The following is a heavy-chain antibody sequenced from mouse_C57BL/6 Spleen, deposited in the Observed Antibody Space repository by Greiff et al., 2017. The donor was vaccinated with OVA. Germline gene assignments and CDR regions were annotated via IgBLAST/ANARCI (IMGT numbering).Heavy chain of an antibody. Sequence: QVVESGGDLVKPGGSLKLSCAASGFTFSSSGMSWVRQTPDKRLEWVATISSGGSYTYYPDSVKGRFTISRDNAKNTLYLQMSSLKSEDTAMYYCARDDGYYPYYAMDYWGQGTSVTVSS. CDR1: GFTFSSSG. V-gene: IGHV5-6*01. CDR2: ISSGGSYT. J-gene: IGHJ4*01. D-gene: IGHD2-3*01. CDR3: ARDDGYYPYYAMDY.